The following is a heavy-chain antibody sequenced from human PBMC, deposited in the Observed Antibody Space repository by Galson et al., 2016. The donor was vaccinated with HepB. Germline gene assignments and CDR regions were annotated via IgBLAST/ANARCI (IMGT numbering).Heavy chain of an antibody. CDR3: AREVEGYGMDV. Sequence: SVKVSCKASGYTFTNYGFTWVRQAPGQGLEWMGWISAYNGITKYAQKIQGRVTMTTDTSTSSAYMELRSLRSDDTAVYYCAREVEGYGMDVWGQGTTVTVSS. V-gene: IGHV1-18*01. CDR2: ISAYNGIT. J-gene: IGHJ6*02. CDR1: GYTFTNYG. D-gene: IGHD2-15*01.